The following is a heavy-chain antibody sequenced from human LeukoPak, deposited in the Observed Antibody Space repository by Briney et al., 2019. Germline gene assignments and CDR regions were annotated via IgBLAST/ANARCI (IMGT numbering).Heavy chain of an antibody. CDR2: IRYDGSNK. CDR1: GFTFSSYG. V-gene: IGHV3-30*02. CDR3: AKGGRNCSSTSCYRGREYYYYYYYMDV. J-gene: IGHJ6*03. Sequence: PGGSLRLSCAASGFTFSSYGMHWVRQAPGKGLEWVAVIRYDGSNKYYADSVKGRFTISRDNSKNTPYLQMNSLRAEDTAVYYCAKGGRNCSSTSCYRGREYYYYYYYMDVWGKGTTVTVSS. D-gene: IGHD2-2*02.